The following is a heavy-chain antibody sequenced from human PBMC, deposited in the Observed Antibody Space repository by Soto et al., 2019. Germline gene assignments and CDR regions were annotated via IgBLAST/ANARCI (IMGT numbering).Heavy chain of an antibody. CDR2: IIPIFGTA. D-gene: IGHD1-26*01. CDR1: GGTFSSYA. J-gene: IGHJ4*02. Sequence: QVQLVQSGAEVKKPGSSVKVSCKASGGTFSSYAISWVRQAPGQGLEWMGGIIPIFGTANYAQKFQGRVTIXXDXSXTTAYMELSSLRSEDTAVYYCARDPRPSGSYLPRDYWGQGTLVTVSS. V-gene: IGHV1-69*12. CDR3: ARDPRPSGSYLPRDY.